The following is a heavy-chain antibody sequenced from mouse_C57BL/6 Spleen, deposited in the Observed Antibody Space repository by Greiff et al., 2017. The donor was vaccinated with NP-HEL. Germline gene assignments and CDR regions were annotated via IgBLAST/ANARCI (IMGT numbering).Heavy chain of an antibody. D-gene: IGHD1-1*01. CDR2: ISYDGSN. CDR1: GYSITSGYY. Sequence: EVQLQQSGPGLVKPSQSLSLTCSVTGYSITSGYYWNWIRQFPGNKLEWMGYISYDGSNNYNPSLKNRISITRDTSKNQFFLKLNSVTTEDTATYYCATYYYGSSPFDYWGQGTTLTVSS. J-gene: IGHJ2*01. V-gene: IGHV3-6*01. CDR3: ATYYYGSSPFDY.